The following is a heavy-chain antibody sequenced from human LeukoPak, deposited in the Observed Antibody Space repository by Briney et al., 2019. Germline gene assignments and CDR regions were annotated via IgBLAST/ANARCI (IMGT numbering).Heavy chain of an antibody. Sequence: GESLKISCKGSGYSFTNYWIGWVRQMPGKGLEWMGIIYPGDSDTRYSPSFQGQVTISADKSISTAYLQWSSLKASDTAMYYCARQGYNWNAPLLGDWFDPWGQGTLVTVSS. D-gene: IGHD1-1*01. V-gene: IGHV5-51*01. CDR1: GYSFTNYW. J-gene: IGHJ5*02. CDR2: IYPGDSDT. CDR3: ARQGYNWNAPLLGDWFDP.